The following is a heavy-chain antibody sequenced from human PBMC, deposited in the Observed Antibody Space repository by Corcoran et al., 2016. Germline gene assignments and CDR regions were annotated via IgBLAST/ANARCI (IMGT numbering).Heavy chain of an antibody. CDR3: ATGRAFDI. CDR1: GFTFSNAW. Sequence: EVQLVESGGGLVKPGGSLRLSCAGSGFTFSNAWMNWVRQAPGKGLEWVGRVKSKSDGGTTDYAAPVKGRFTITRDDSKTKVYMQMNSLKTEDTAVYYCATGRAFDIWGQGTMVTVSS. CDR2: VKSKSDGGTT. V-gene: IGHV3-15*01. J-gene: IGHJ3*02.